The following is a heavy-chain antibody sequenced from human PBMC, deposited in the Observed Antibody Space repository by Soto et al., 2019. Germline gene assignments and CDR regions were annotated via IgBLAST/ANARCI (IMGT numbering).Heavy chain of an antibody. Sequence: QLQLQESXSGLVXPXXTLSLTCAVSGGSISSGGYSWSWIRQPPGKGLEWIGYIYHSGSTYYNPSLKSRVTISVDRSKNQFSLKLSSVTAADTAVYYCAAGGGLPRYYWGQGTLVTVSS. D-gene: IGHD5-12*01. V-gene: IGHV4-30-2*01. CDR1: GGSISSGGYS. J-gene: IGHJ4*02. CDR3: AAGGGLPRYY. CDR2: IYHSGST.